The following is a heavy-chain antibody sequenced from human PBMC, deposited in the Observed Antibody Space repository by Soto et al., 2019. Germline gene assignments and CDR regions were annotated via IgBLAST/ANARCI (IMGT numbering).Heavy chain of an antibody. J-gene: IGHJ4*02. CDR2: INPNSGST. CDR3: CRAPFASGSGWYDY. CDR1: GYAFTTYY. D-gene: IGHD6-19*01. V-gene: IGHV1-46*03. Sequence: ASVKVSCMASGYAFTTYYIHWVRQAPGQGLEWMGIINPNSGSTSSAQIFQGRVTMTRDTSTSTVHMELSSLRSEDTAVYYCCRAPFASGSGWYDYWGQGTLVTVS.